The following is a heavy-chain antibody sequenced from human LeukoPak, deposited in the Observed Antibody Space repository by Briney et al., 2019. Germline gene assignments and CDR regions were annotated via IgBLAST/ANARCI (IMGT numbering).Heavy chain of an antibody. D-gene: IGHD3-16*02. J-gene: IGHJ4*02. Sequence: PGSLSPTRAVYGGSFSGYYWSWIRRPPGKRRKCIGEFNHSRSTNYNPSLKSRVTISVDTSKNQFSLKLSSVAAADTAVYYCARVAGKCPVTGYFDYWGQGTLVTVSS. CDR3: ARVAGKCPVTGYFDY. CDR1: GGSFSGYY. V-gene: IGHV4-34*01. CDR2: FNHSRST.